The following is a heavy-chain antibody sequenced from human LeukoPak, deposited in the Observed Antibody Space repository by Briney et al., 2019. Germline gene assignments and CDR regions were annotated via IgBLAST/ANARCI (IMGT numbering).Heavy chain of an antibody. J-gene: IGHJ4*02. CDR1: GFPFSNYA. CDR2: INFSGGDST. D-gene: IGHD3-10*01. V-gene: IGHV3-23*01. CDR3: AKTAEYYGSGNIDY. Sequence: QPGGSLRLSCAAFGFPFSNYAMRWVRQAPGKGLEWVSSINFSGGDSTYYADSVKGRFTISRDNSKNTLYLQMNSLRAEDTAIYYCAKTAEYYGSGNIDYWGQGTLVTVSS.